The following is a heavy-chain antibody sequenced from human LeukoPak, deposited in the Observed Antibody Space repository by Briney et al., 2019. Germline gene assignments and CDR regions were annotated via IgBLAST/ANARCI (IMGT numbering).Heavy chain of an antibody. J-gene: IGHJ6*02. D-gene: IGHD2-15*01. CDR1: GFTFSSYW. CDR2: ISGSGGST. CDR3: AKGAYCSGGSCYSFGQPYYYYGMDV. V-gene: IGHV3-23*01. Sequence: GGSLRLSCAASGFTFSSYWMSWVRQAPGKGLEWVSAISGSGGSTYYADSVKGRFTISRDNSKNTLYLQMNSLRAEDTAVYYCAKGAYCSGGSCYSFGQPYYYYGMDVWGQGTTVTVSS.